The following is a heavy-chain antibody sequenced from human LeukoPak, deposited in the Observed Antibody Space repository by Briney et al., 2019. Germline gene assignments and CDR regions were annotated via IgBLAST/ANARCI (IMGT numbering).Heavy chain of an antibody. J-gene: IGHJ4*02. CDR3: ILDGWIQVWFFHY. CDR2: IKSKTDGGTT. D-gene: IGHD5-18*01. V-gene: IGHV3-15*01. CDR1: GFTFSDAW. Sequence: GRSLRLSCAASGFTFSDAWMSWVRQAPGKGLEWVGRIKSKTDGGTTDYAAPVQGRFTISRDDSKNTLYLQMNSLKTEDTAVYYCILDGWIQVWFFHYWGQGTLVTVSS.